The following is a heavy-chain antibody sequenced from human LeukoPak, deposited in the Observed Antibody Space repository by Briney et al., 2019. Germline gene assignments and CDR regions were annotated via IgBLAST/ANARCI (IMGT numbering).Heavy chain of an antibody. CDR1: GFTFDDYA. J-gene: IGHJ4*02. CDR2: IYSGGST. D-gene: IGHD3-22*01. Sequence: GGSLRLSCAASGFTFDDYAMHWVRQAPGKGLEWVSVIYSGGSTYYADSVKGRFTISRDNSKNTLYLQMNSLRAEDTAVYYCARGAYYYDSSPLNWGQGTLVTVSS. V-gene: IGHV3-53*01. CDR3: ARGAYYYDSSPLN.